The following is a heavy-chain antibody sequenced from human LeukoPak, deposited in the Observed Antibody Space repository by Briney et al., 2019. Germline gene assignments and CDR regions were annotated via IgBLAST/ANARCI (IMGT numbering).Heavy chain of an antibody. D-gene: IGHD2-2*01. Sequence: GTSLRLSCAASGFTFSNYGMHWVRQAPGKGLEWVAAVSYDGSEKYYADSVKGRFTISRDNSKNTLYLQMNSLRAEDTAVYYCAKRGGYCSSTSCYRWFDPWGQGTLVTVSS. CDR1: GFTFSNYG. CDR2: VSYDGSEK. V-gene: IGHV3-30*18. CDR3: AKRGGYCSSTSCYRWFDP. J-gene: IGHJ5*02.